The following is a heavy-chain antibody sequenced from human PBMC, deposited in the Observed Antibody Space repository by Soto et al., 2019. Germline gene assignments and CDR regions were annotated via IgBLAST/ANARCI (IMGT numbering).Heavy chain of an antibody. J-gene: IGHJ6*03. CDR2: IIPILGIA. V-gene: IGHV1-69*02. Sequence: SVKVSCKASGGTFSSYTISWVRQAPGQGLEWMGRIIPILGIANYAQKFQGRVTITADKSTSTAYMELSSLRSEDTAVYYCARGAATGFGYYYYMDVWGKGTTVTVSS. CDR3: ARGAATGFGYYYYMDV. CDR1: GGTFSSYT. D-gene: IGHD2-15*01.